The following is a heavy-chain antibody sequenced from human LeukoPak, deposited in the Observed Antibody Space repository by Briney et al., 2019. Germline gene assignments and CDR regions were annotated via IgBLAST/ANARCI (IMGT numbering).Heavy chain of an antibody. J-gene: IGHJ5*02. CDR3: ARVHSYDTPNAANWFDP. V-gene: IGHV1-2*06. CDR1: GYTFTGYY. CDR2: INPNSGGT. Sequence: GASVKVSCKASGYTFTGYYMHWVRQAPGQGLEWMGRINPNSGGTNYAQKFQGRVTMTRDTSINTAYMELGRLRSDDTAVYYCARVHSYDTPNAANWFDPWGQGTLVTVSS. D-gene: IGHD5-18*01.